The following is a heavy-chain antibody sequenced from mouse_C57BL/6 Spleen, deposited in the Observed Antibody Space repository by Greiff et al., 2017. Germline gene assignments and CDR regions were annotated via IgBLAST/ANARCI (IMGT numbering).Heavy chain of an antibody. CDR2: IDPETGGT. V-gene: IGHV1-15*01. CDR1: GYTFTDYE. J-gene: IGHJ2*01. CDR3: TRSWGYFDY. D-gene: IGHD4-1*01. Sequence: VQLQQSGAELVRPGASVTLSCKASGYTFTDYEMHWVKQTPVHGLEWIGAIDPETGGTAYNQKFKGKAILTADKSSSTAYMELRSLTSEDSAVYYCTRSWGYFDYWGQGTTLTVSS.